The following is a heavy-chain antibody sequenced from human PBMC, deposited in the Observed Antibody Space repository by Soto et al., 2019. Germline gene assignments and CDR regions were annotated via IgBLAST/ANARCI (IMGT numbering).Heavy chain of an antibody. CDR2: ISAYNGNT. Sequence: GASVKVSCKSSGYTFTSYGISWVRQAPGQGLEWMGWISAYNGNTNYAQKLQGRVTMTTDTSTSTAYMELRSLRSDDTAVYYCACDLSDMVVAAIFDYWGKGTLVTGSA. CDR3: ACDLSDMVVAAIFDY. V-gene: IGHV1-18*01. CDR1: GYTFTSYG. J-gene: IGHJ4*02. D-gene: IGHD2-15*01.